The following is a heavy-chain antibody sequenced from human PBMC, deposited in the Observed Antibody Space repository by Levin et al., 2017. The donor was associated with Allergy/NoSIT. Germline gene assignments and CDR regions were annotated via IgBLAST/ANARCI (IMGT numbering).Heavy chain of an antibody. CDR1: GFSLSTSGVG. D-gene: IGHD6-13*01. CDR2: IYWDDDK. J-gene: IGHJ4*02. V-gene: IGHV2-5*02. Sequence: SGPTLVKPTQTLTLTCTFSGFSLSTSGVGVGWIRQPPGKALEWLALIYWDDDKRYSPSLKSRLTITKDTSKNQVVLTMTNMDPVDTATYYCAHYPTYSSSWYVPLAVYFDYWGQGTLVTVSS. CDR3: AHYPTYSSSWYVPLAVYFDY.